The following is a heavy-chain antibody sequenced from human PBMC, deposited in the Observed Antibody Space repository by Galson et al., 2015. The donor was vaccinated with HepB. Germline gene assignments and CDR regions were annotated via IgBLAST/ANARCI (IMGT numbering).Heavy chain of an antibody. CDR3: ARDRRGRIALATPHDPSMDV. V-gene: IGHV1-2*02. J-gene: IGHJ6*02. D-gene: IGHD2-8*02. Sequence: PVKVSCKASGYIFSGYYIHWVRQAPGQGLEWMGWINPNSGGTNFARKFQGRVTMTRDTSISTAYMELSRLTSDDTAVYYCARDRRGRIALATPHDPSMDVWGQGTTVTVSS. CDR1: GYIFSGYY. CDR2: INPNSGGT.